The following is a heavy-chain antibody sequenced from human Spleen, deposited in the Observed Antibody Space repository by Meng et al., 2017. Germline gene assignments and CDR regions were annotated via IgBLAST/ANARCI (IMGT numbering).Heavy chain of an antibody. D-gene: IGHD5-24*01. CDR3: ARWARDGYNSGFDY. V-gene: IGHV1-69*01. J-gene: IGHJ4*02. CDR2: FIAMFGTA. Sequence: QVHLGQFGAEGKKPGASVKVSCKASGGTFSTYAITWVRQAPGQGLEWMGGFIAMFGTANYAQKFQGRVTITADESTRTAYMELRSLRSEDTAVYYCARWARDGYNSGFDYWGQGTLVTVSS. CDR1: GGTFSTYA.